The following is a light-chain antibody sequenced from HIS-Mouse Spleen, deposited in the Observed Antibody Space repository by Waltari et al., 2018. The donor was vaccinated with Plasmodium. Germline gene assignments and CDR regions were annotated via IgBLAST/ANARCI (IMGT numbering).Light chain of an antibody. Sequence: EIVLPQSPGTLSLSPGERATLSCKASQSVSSSYLAWYQQKPGQAPRLLIYGASSRATGIPDRFSGSGSGTDFTLTISRLEPEDFAVYYCQQYGSSPYTFDQGTKLEIK. CDR2: GAS. CDR3: QQYGSSPYT. CDR1: QSVSSSY. J-gene: IGKJ2*01. V-gene: IGKV3-20*01.